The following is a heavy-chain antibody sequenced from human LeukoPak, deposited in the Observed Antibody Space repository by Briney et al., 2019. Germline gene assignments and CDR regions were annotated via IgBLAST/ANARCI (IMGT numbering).Heavy chain of an antibody. CDR1: GFTFSSYA. CDR2: ISYDGSNK. V-gene: IGHV3-30*04. CDR3: ARSVYSSGLPYAN. J-gene: IGHJ4*02. D-gene: IGHD6-19*01. Sequence: GGSLRLSCAASGFTFSSYAMHWVRQAPGKGLEWVAVISYDGSNKYYADSVKGRFTISRDNSKNTLYLQMNSLRAEDTAVYYCARSVYSSGLPYANWGQGTLVTVSS.